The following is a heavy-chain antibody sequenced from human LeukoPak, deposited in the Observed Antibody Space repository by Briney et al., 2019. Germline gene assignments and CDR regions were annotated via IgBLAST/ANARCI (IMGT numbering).Heavy chain of an antibody. V-gene: IGHV4-39*01. D-gene: IGHD5-18*01. Sequence: PSETLSLTCTVSGGSISSSSYYWGWIRQPPGKGLEWIGSIYYSGSTYYNPSLKSRVTISVDTSKNQFSLKLSSVTAADTAVYYCARHFKARGYSYGPWGQGTLVTVSS. CDR3: ARHFKARGYSYGP. CDR2: IYYSGST. CDR1: GGSISSSSYY. J-gene: IGHJ4*02.